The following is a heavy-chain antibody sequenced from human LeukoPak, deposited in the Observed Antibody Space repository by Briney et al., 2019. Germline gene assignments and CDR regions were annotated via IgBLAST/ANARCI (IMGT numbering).Heavy chain of an antibody. D-gene: IGHD3-22*01. CDR1: GFNFSDFW. CDR2: IKEDGGEE. V-gene: IGHV3-7*03. Sequence: GGSLRLSCAASGFNFSDFWMTWVRQIPGKGLQWVANIKEDGGEEYHVDSVKGRFTISRDNAKNSLYLQMNSLRAEDTAVYYCARGFNRHYYDSSGYDLFDYWGQGTLVTVSS. CDR3: ARGFNRHYYDSSGYDLFDY. J-gene: IGHJ4*02.